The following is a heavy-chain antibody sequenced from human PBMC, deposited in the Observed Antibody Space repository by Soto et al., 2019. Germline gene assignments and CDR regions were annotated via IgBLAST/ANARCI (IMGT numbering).Heavy chain of an antibody. Sequence: EVQLLESGGGLVQPGGSLRLSCAASGFSFSSYAMSWVRQAPGKGLEWVAAMSGDAGSTDYADSVKGRFTISRDNSKDTLYMQMNSLRAEDTAVYYCAKRGDTGGWYPHSFAYWGRGTLVTVSS. D-gene: IGHD6-19*01. V-gene: IGHV3-23*01. CDR1: GFSFSSYA. CDR3: AKRGDTGGWYPHSFAY. J-gene: IGHJ4*02. CDR2: MSGDAGST.